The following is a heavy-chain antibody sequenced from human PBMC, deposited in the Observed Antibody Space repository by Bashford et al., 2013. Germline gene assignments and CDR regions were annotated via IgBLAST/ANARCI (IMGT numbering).Heavy chain of an antibody. CDR2: VSNDGST. J-gene: IGHJ5*02. D-gene: IGHD5-24*01. Sequence: TLPVTCTVSRDSINSRNWNFGSVQSPGKGLEWIGYVSNDGSTNYNPPSRSRVTISSDTSSNQFSLKLTSMTAADTAVYYCARRRDVSGASPPENWFDPWGQGIPVTVSS. V-gene: IGHV4-59*11. CDR1: RDSINSRN. CDR3: ARRRDVSGASPPENWFDP.